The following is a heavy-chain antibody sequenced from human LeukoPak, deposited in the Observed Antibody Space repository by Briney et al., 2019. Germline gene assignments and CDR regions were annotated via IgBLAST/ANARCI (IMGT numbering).Heavy chain of an antibody. Sequence: ASVKVSCTASGGTFSSYAISWVRQAPGQGLEWMGGIIPIFGTTNYAQKFQGRVTITADKSTSTAYTEPDSLRCEDTAVYYCGRDRVSASSNHAVDIGGEGTMVTVSS. V-gene: IGHV1-69*06. CDR3: GRDRVSASSNHAVDI. CDR2: IIPIFGTT. J-gene: IGHJ3*02. D-gene: IGHD2-2*01. CDR1: GGTFSSYA.